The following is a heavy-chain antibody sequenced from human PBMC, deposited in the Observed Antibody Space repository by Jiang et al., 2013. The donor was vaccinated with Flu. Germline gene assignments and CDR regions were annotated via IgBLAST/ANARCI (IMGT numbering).Heavy chain of an antibody. Sequence: GSGLVKPSGTLSLTCAVSGGSISSSNWWSWVRQPPGKGLEWIGEIYHSGSTNYNPSLKSRVTISVDKSKNQFSLKLSSVTAADTAVYYCARVIAVAGTRDGMDVWGQGTTVTVSS. D-gene: IGHD6-19*01. V-gene: IGHV4-4*02. CDR2: IYHSGST. CDR3: ARVIAVAGTRDGMDV. J-gene: IGHJ6*02. CDR1: GGSISSSNW.